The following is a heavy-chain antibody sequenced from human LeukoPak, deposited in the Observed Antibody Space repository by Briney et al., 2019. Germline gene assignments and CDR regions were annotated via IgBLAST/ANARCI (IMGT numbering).Heavy chain of an antibody. CDR3: ARWYCTNGVCRDY. D-gene: IGHD2-8*01. V-gene: IGHV1-69*05. Sequence: SVKVSCKASGGTFSSYAISWVRQAPGQGLEWMGGIIPIFGTANYAQKFQGRVTITTDESTSTAYMELSSLRSEDTAVYYCARWYCTNGVCRDYWGQGTLVTVSS. CDR2: IIPIFGTA. J-gene: IGHJ4*02. CDR1: GGTFSSYA.